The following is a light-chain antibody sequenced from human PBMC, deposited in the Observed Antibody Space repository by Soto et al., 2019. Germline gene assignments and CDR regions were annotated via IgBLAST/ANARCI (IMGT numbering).Light chain of an antibody. CDR1: EDINSR. J-gene: IGKJ5*01. Sequence: IRMTQSPSSLSASTGDRVTISCRASEDINSRLAWYQQKPGNAPKLLIYAAFILQSGVPSRFSGYGSGTDFTLSISSLQPEDFATYYCQQADSFPITFGQGTLLEIK. V-gene: IGKV1-12*01. CDR3: QQADSFPIT. CDR2: AAF.